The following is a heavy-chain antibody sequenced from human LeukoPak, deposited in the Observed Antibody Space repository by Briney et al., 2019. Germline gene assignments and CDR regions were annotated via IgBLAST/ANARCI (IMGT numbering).Heavy chain of an antibody. Sequence: GGSLRLSCAASGFTVSSNYMSWVRQAPGKGLEWVSVIYSGGSTYYADSVKGRFTISRDNSKNTLYLQMNSLRAEDTAVYYCARAQVITMVRGVISARWFDPWGQGTLVTVSS. CDR3: ARAQVITMVRGVISARWFDP. V-gene: IGHV3-53*01. CDR1: GFTVSSNY. D-gene: IGHD3-10*01. J-gene: IGHJ5*02. CDR2: IYSGGST.